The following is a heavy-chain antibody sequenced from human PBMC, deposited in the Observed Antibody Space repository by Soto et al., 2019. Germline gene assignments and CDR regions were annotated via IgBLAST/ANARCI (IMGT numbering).Heavy chain of an antibody. CDR1: GFTFSSYG. J-gene: IGHJ6*02. D-gene: IGHD6-19*01. CDR3: ARYLPLRRAVARTPKENYYYHVDMGV. CDR2: IWYDGSNK. Sequence: QVQLVESGGGVVQPGRSLRLSCAASGFTFSSYGMHWVRQAPGKGLEWVAVIWYDGSNKYYADSVKGRFTISRDNSKNTLHLQPTRRRSEVAPVYYCARYLPLRRAVARTPKENYYYHVDMGVWGQGTTVTVS. V-gene: IGHV3-33*01.